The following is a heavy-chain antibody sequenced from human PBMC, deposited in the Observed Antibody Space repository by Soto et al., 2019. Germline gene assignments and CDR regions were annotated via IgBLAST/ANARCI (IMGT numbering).Heavy chain of an antibody. CDR1: GYTFTSYG. D-gene: IGHD2-2*01. V-gene: IGHV1-18*01. J-gene: IGHJ4*02. Sequence: QVQLEQSGAEVKKPGASVKVSCKASGYTFTSYGISWVRQAPGQGLEWMGWISGYNGNTHDAQKLQGRVTMTTDSSTSTAYMELRSLRSDDTAVYYCARDLVVSGPFDFWGQGTLVTVSS. CDR2: ISGYNGNT. CDR3: ARDLVVSGPFDF.